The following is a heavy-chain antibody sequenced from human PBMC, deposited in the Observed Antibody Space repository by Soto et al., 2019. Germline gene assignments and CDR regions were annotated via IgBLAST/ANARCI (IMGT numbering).Heavy chain of an antibody. Sequence: SQTLSLTCAISGDSVSSTSAALNWIRQSPSRGLEWLGRAYYRSKWYNDYAVSVKSRITINPDTSKNQFSLQLNSVTPEDTAVYYCAQDSGYDSRWFDPWGQGTLVTVSS. CDR2: AYYRSKWYN. J-gene: IGHJ5*02. V-gene: IGHV6-1*01. CDR3: AQDSGYDSRWFDP. CDR1: GDSVSSTSAA. D-gene: IGHD5-12*01.